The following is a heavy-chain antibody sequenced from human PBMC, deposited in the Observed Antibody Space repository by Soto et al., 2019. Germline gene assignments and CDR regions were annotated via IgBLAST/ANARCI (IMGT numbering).Heavy chain of an antibody. J-gene: IGHJ3*02. Sequence: PGGSLRLSCAASGFTFSSYEMNWVRQAPGKGLEWVSGISRSGRSTFIADSVRGRFTISRDNLKNIMYLQMNSLRVDDTALYYCTKDAEAYDFAFDKWGQGTMVTVSS. CDR1: GFTFSSYE. CDR2: ISRSGRST. V-gene: IGHV3-23*01. D-gene: IGHD3-3*01. CDR3: TKDAEAYDFAFDK.